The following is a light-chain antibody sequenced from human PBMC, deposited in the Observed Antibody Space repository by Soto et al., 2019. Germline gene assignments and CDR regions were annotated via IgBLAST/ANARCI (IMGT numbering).Light chain of an antibody. CDR1: SSDVGGYNY. Sequence: QSVLTQPASVSGSPGQSITISCTGTSSDVGGYNYVSWYQQHPGKAPKLMISDVSNRPSGVSNRFSGSKSGNTASLTISGLQAEDEADYYCSSYTSSVYVFGTGTKLTVL. J-gene: IGLJ1*01. CDR3: SSYTSSVYV. CDR2: DVS. V-gene: IGLV2-14*01.